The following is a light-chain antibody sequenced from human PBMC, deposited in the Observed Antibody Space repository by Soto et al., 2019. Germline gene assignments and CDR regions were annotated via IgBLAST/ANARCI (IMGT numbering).Light chain of an antibody. CDR1: SSDVGGYNY. CDR2: NVS. Sequence: ALTQPASVSGSPGQSITISCTGTSSDVGGYNYVSWYQQHPGKAPKLMIYNVSNRPSGVSNRFSGSKSGNTASLTISGLQAEDEGHYYCSSFTSTNTVLFGGGTKVTVL. J-gene: IGLJ2*01. CDR3: SSFTSTNTVL. V-gene: IGLV2-14*01.